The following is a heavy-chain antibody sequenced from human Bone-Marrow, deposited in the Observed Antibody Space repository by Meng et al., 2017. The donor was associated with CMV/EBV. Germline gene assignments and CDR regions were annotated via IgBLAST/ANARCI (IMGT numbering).Heavy chain of an antibody. V-gene: IGHV3-21*01. J-gene: IGHJ6*02. CDR2: ISSSSTYI. CDR1: GFTFSTYN. CDR3: ARERDIVVVPVAIPLFNYYYGMDV. Sequence: GGSLRLSCAGSGFTFSTYNMNWVRRAPGKGLEWVSSISSSSTYIYYADSVKGRFTISRDNAKNSLYLQMNSLRAEDTAVYYCARERDIVVVPVAIPLFNYYYGMDVWGQGTTVTVSS. D-gene: IGHD2-2*02.